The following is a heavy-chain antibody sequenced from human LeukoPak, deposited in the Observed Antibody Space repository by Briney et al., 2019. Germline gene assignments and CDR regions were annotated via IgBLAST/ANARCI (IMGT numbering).Heavy chain of an antibody. V-gene: IGHV3-13*01. J-gene: IGHJ4*02. D-gene: IGHD3-22*01. CDR2: IGTGDDT. CDR3: ARDGDSSGYYYHRFDY. Sequence: GGSLRLSCAASGFTFSDSEMHWVRQTTGNRLEWVSAIGTGDDTYYPDSVRGRFTVSRDNAKNSLYLQMNSLRAEDTAVYYCARDGDSSGYYYHRFDYWGQGTLVTVSS. CDR1: GFTFSDSE.